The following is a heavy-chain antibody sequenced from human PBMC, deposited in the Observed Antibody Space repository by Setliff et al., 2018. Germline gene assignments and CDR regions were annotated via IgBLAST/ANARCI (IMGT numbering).Heavy chain of an antibody. D-gene: IGHD3-3*01. CDR3: ARSRSNFWSGYFNWFDP. CDR1: GYSFTSYW. Sequence: GESLKISCKGSGYSFTSYWIDWVRQMPGKGLEWMGIIYFGDSDTRYSPSFQGQVTISADKSISTAYLQWSSLKASDTAMYYCARSRSNFWSGYFNWFDPWGQGTLVTVS. CDR2: IYFGDSDT. V-gene: IGHV5-51*01. J-gene: IGHJ5*02.